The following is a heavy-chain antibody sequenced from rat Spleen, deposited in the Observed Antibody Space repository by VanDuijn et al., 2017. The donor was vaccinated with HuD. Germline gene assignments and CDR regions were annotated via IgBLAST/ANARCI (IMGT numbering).Heavy chain of an antibody. D-gene: IGHD5-1*01. CDR2: INPDGGRN. Sequence: EVQLVESGGGLVQPGSPLKLSCAASGFSFSNNWLNWIRQAPGKGLEWIASINPDGGRNFYRDSVKGRFTIFRDNAKSTLYLQMGSLRSEDTATYYCTTDRPGALMEAWGQGASVTVSS. CDR1: GFSFSNNW. CDR3: TTDRPGALMEA. V-gene: IGHV5-27*01. J-gene: IGHJ4*01.